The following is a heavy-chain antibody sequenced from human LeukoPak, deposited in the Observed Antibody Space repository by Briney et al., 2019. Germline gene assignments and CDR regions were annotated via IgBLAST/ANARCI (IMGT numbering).Heavy chain of an antibody. CDR3: ARASLFIYYFDY. Sequence: SSETLSLTCAVYGGSFSGYYWSWIRQPPGKGLEWIGEINHSGSTNYNPSLKSRVTISVDTSKNQFSLKLSSVTAADTAVYYCARASLFIYYFDYWGQGTLVTVSS. J-gene: IGHJ4*02. CDR1: GGSFSGYY. V-gene: IGHV4-34*01. D-gene: IGHD2/OR15-2a*01. CDR2: INHSGST.